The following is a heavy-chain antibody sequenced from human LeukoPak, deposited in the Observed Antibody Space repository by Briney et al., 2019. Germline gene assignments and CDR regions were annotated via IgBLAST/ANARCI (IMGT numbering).Heavy chain of an antibody. V-gene: IGHV4-31*03. Sequence: SETLSLTCSVSGDSISSRTYYWTWLRQYPEKGLEWIGYIWNSGSTNYNPSLKSRVTVSVDTSKNQFSLTLTSVTAADTALYYCAADVSSTFPNWIDPWGQGIPVSVSS. J-gene: IGHJ5*02. CDR1: GDSISSRTYY. CDR3: AADVSSTFPNWIDP. CDR2: IWNSGST. D-gene: IGHD6-6*01.